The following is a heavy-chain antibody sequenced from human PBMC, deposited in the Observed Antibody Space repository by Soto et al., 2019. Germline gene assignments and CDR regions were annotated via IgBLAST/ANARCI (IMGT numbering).Heavy chain of an antibody. D-gene: IGHD2-15*01. J-gene: IGHJ6*02. CDR2: ISWDSGSI. V-gene: IGHV3-9*01. Sequence: PGGSLGLSCAPSGFTFSSYAMTWVRLAPGKGLEWVSGISWDSGSIIYADSVKGRFIISRDNANNSLYLQMNSLRAEDTALYYCARDMIGDIGPTCYNVYYNGIAVWGQGT. CDR1: GFTFSSYA. CDR3: ARDMIGDIGPTCYNVYYNGIAV.